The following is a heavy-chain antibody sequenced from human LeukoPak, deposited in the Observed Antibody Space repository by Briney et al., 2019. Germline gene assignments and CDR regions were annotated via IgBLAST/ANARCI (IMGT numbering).Heavy chain of an antibody. CDR2: IYYSGST. Sequence: SETLSLTCAVSGGAISSYYWSWIRQPPRKGLEWIGYIYYSGSTNYNPSLKSRVTISVDTSKNQFPLRLSSVTAADTAVYYCARARYYYGSPFDYWGQGTLVTVSS. V-gene: IGHV4-59*01. J-gene: IGHJ4*02. CDR3: ARARYYYGSPFDY. CDR1: GGAISSYY. D-gene: IGHD3-22*01.